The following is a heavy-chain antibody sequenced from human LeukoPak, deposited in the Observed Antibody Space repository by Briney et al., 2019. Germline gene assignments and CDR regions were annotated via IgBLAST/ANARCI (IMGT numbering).Heavy chain of an antibody. CDR3: ARHNYGGNSLRHCLDFDY. CDR2: IYYSGST. J-gene: IGHJ4*02. Sequence: SETLSLTCTVSGGSISSSSYYWGWIRQPSGKGLEWIGSIYYSGSTYYNPSLKSRVTISVDTSKNQFSLKLSSVTAADTAVYYCARHNYGGNSLRHCLDFDYWGQGTLVTVSS. V-gene: IGHV4-39*01. CDR1: GGSISSSSYY. D-gene: IGHD4-17*01.